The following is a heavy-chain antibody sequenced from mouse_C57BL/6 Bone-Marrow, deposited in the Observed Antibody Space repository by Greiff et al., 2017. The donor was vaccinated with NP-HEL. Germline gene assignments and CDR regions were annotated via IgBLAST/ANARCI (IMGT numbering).Heavy chain of an antibody. D-gene: IGHD4-1*01. V-gene: IGHV1-50*01. Sequence: QVQLQQPGAELVKPGASVKLSCKASGYTFTSYWMQWVKQRPGQGLEWIGEIDPSDSYTNYNQKFKGKATLTVDTSSSTAYMQLSSLTSEDSAVYYCARQTTWDVDYYAMDYWGQGTSVTVSS. CDR2: IDPSDSYT. CDR3: ARQTTWDVDYYAMDY. CDR1: GYTFTSYW. J-gene: IGHJ4*01.